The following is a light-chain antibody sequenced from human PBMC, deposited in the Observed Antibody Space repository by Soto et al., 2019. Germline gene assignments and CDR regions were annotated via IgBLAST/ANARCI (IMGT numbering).Light chain of an antibody. Sequence: DIQMTQSPSTLSASVGDRVTITCRASQSITDWLAWYQQKPGKAPKFLIYKASNLEGGVPSRFSGSGSGTEFTFTISRVQPDDFETYYGQNGDDFSGTFGKGTKVETK. CDR2: KAS. CDR3: QNGDDFSGT. J-gene: IGKJ1*01. V-gene: IGKV1-5*03. CDR1: QSITDW.